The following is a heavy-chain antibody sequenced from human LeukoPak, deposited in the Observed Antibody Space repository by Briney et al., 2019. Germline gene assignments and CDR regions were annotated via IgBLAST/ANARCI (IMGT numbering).Heavy chain of an antibody. Sequence: SVKLSCKASGGTFSSYAINWVRQAPGQGLEWMGRIIPILGIANYAQKFQGRVTITADKSTSTAYMELSSLRSEDTAVYYRARSEDYYDSSGYYDYWGQGTLVTVSS. V-gene: IGHV1-69*10. J-gene: IGHJ4*02. CDR3: ARSEDYYDSSGYYDY. D-gene: IGHD3-22*01. CDR2: IIPILGIA. CDR1: GGTFSSYA.